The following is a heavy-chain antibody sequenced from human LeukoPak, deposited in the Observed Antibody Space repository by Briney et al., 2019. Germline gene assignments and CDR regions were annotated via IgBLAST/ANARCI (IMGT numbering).Heavy chain of an antibody. V-gene: IGHV3-7*01. Sequence: PGESLRLSCAASGFTFTTYWMSWVRQLPGKGLEWVANINQGGTEKYYVDSVKGRFTISRDNAKNSLDLQMNSLRVEDTGIYYCVKVAKYYYGSETYYFFEHWGQGTPVTASS. J-gene: IGHJ4*02. CDR3: VKVAKYYYGSETYYFFEH. CDR1: GFTFTTYW. CDR2: INQGGTEK. D-gene: IGHD3-10*01.